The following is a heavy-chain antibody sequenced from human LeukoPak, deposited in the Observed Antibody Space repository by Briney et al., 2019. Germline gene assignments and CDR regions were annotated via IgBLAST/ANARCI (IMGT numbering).Heavy chain of an antibody. Sequence: SETLSLTCAVYGGSFSGYYWSWIRQPPGKGLEWIGEINHSGSTNYNPSLKSRVTISVDTSKNQFSLKLSSVTAADTAVYYCAGVHYYGSGSYPYYFDYWGQGTLVTVSS. CDR1: GGSFSGYY. CDR2: INHSGST. D-gene: IGHD3-10*01. J-gene: IGHJ4*02. CDR3: AGVHYYGSGSYPYYFDY. V-gene: IGHV4-34*01.